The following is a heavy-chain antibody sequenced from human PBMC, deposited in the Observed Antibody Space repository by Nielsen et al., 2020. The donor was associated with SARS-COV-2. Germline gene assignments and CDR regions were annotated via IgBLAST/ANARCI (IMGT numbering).Heavy chain of an antibody. Sequence: ESLKISCAASGFTFSSLWMSWVRQVPGKRLEWIAYSDHSWRINYNPSLKSRATISADTFNDQISLKLTSVTAADTGVYYCARLPAGTVSFDIWGQGTMVTVS. CDR3: ARLPAGTVSFDI. J-gene: IGHJ3*02. CDR1: GFTFSSLW. D-gene: IGHD2-2*01. V-gene: IGHV4-59*08. CDR2: SDHSWRI.